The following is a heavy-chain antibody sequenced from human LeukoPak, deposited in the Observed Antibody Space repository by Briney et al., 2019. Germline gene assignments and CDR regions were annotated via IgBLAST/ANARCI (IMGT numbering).Heavy chain of an antibody. D-gene: IGHD2-2*01. Sequence: PSETLPLTCAVYGESFSGYYWSWIRQPPGKGLEWIGEINHSGSTNYNPSLKSRVTISVDTSKNQFSLKLSSVTAADTAVYYCARAEVVVVPAAMYYYYYMDVWGKGTTVTVSS. CDR1: GESFSGYY. V-gene: IGHV4-34*01. CDR2: INHSGST. J-gene: IGHJ6*03. CDR3: ARAEVVVVPAAMYYYYYMDV.